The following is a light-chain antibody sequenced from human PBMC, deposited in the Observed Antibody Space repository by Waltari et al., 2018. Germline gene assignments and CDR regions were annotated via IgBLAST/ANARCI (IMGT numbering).Light chain of an antibody. CDR2: EVV. J-gene: IGLJ1*01. Sequence: QSALTQPASVSGSPGQSITISCIGTSNAVGRYDLVSCYQHHPGKAPKVLIYEVVKRPSGVSSRFSASKSGNTASLTISGLQADDEADYHCCSYAGTTTYVFGGGTKVTVL. V-gene: IGLV2-23*02. CDR1: SNAVGRYDL. CDR3: CSYAGTTTYV.